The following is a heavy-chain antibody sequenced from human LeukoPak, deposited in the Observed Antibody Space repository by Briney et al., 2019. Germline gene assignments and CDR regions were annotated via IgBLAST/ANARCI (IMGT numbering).Heavy chain of an antibody. CDR3: ARRRIDSMYNWFDP. Sequence: SETLSLTCSVSGASISSQYWTWVRQPPGKGLEWIGYIYNSGSTNYNPSLKSRVTMSIDTSKNQFSLRLTSVTAADTAVYYCARRRIDSMYNWFDPWGQGTLVIVSS. CDR2: IYNSGST. V-gene: IGHV4-59*11. CDR1: GASISSQY. J-gene: IGHJ5*02. D-gene: IGHD2-21*01.